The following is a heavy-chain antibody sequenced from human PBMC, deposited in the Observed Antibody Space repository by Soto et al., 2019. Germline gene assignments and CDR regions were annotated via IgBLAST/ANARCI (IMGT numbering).Heavy chain of an antibody. CDR1: GFTFSSYG. V-gene: IGHV3-33*01. D-gene: IGHD3-22*01. CDR2: IWYDGSNK. J-gene: IGHJ4*02. CDR3: ARTYYYDSSGYSTDY. Sequence: QVQLVESGGGVVQPGRSLRLSCAASGFTFSSYGMHWVRQAPGKGLEWVAVIWYDGSNKYYADSVKGRFTISRDNSKNTLYLQMNSLRAEDTAVYYCARTYYYDSSGYSTDYWGQGTLVTVSS.